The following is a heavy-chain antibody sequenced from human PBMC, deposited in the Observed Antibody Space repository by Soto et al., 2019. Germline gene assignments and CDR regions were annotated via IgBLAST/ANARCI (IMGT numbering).Heavy chain of an antibody. CDR3: AKAPNYYDSWGGMDV. Sequence: QVQLVESGGGVVQPGRSLRLSCAASGFTFSSYGMHWVRQAPGKGLEWVAVISYDGSNKYYADSVKGRFTISRDNSKNTLYLQMNSRRAEDTAVYYCAKAPNYYDSWGGMDVWGQGTTVTVSS. CDR1: GFTFSSYG. V-gene: IGHV3-30*18. D-gene: IGHD3-22*01. J-gene: IGHJ6*02. CDR2: ISYDGSNK.